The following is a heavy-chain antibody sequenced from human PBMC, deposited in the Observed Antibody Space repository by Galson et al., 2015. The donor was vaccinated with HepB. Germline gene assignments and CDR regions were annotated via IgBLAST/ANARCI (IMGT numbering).Heavy chain of an antibody. CDR2: IIPMLDIV. CDR3: AGGAYGANFDF. D-gene: IGHD4/OR15-4a*01. J-gene: IGHJ4*02. V-gene: IGHV1-69*02. Sequence: SVKVSCKASGGTFSSYTITWVRQAPGQGLEWMGRIIPMLDIVNHAQKFQGRVTITADKSTSTAPMEVSSLRSEDTAVYYCAGGAYGANFDFWGQGTLVTVSS. CDR1: GGTFSSYT.